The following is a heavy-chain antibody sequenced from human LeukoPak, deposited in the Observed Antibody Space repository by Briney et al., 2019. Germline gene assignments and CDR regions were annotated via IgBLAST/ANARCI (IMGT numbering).Heavy chain of an antibody. CDR3: ARHAYYYESSGYYYYFDY. CDR1: GGSISSYY. J-gene: IGHJ4*02. D-gene: IGHD3-22*01. CDR2: IYYSGST. V-gene: IGHV4-59*08. Sequence: SETLSLTCTVSGGSISSYYWSWIRQPPGKGLEWIGYIYYSGSTNYNPSLKSRVTISVDTSKNQSSLKLSSVTAADTAVYYCARHAYYYESSGYYYYFDYWGQGTLVTVSS.